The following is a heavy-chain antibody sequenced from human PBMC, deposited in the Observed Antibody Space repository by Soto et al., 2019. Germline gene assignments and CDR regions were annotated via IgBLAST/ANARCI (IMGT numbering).Heavy chain of an antibody. J-gene: IGHJ4*02. CDR2: INHSGGT. Sequence: QVQLQQWGAGLLKPSETLSLTCAVYGGSFSGYYWSWIRQPPVKGLEWIGEINHSGGTNYNPSLESRVTISVDTSKNQFSLKLSSVTAADTAVFYCARLRWEQPWVFDYWGQGTLVTVSS. D-gene: IGHD1-26*01. V-gene: IGHV4-34*02. CDR3: ARLRWEQPWVFDY. CDR1: GGSFSGYY.